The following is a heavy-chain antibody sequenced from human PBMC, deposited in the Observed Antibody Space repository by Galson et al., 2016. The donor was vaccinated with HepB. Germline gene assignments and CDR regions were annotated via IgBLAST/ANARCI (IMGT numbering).Heavy chain of an antibody. CDR1: GFTFSTYG. Sequence: SLRLSCAASGFTFSTYGMHWVRQAPGKGLEWVAVIWHDGSNKYYADSVKGRFTISRDSSTLYLQMHSLRAEDTAVYYCARDRLASGNHLDYWGQGTLVTVSS. CDR2: IWHDGSNK. V-gene: IGHV3-33*01. D-gene: IGHD4-23*01. J-gene: IGHJ4*02. CDR3: ARDRLASGNHLDY.